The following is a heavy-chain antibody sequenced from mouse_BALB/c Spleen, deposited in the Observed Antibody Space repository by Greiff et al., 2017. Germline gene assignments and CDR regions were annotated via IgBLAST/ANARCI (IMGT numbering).Heavy chain of an antibody. CDR1: GFTFSSFG. CDR2: ISSGSSTI. D-gene: IGHD2-10*02. J-gene: IGHJ4*01. V-gene: IGHV5-17*02. Sequence: EVHLVESGGGLVQPGGSRKLSCAASGFTFSSFGMHWVRQAPEKGLEWVAYISSGSSTIYYADTVKGRFTISRDNPKNTLFLQMTSLRSEDTAMYYCARKYGNSFAMDYWGQGTSVTVSS. CDR3: ARKYGNSFAMDY.